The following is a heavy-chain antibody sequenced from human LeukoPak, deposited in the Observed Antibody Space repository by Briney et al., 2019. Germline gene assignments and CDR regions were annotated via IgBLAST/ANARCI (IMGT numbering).Heavy chain of an antibody. Sequence: GASVTVSCKASGYSFTIHYMHWVRQAPGQGLEWLGLINTSGSSTLYVQKFQGRVTMTRDTSTSTVYMELSSLRSEDTAVYYCARAQAQAYGSGSYYIPVISGSDYWGQGTLVTVSS. D-gene: IGHD3-10*01. V-gene: IGHV1-46*01. CDR3: ARAQAQAYGSGSYYIPVISGSDY. CDR1: GYSFTIHY. CDR2: INTSGSST. J-gene: IGHJ4*02.